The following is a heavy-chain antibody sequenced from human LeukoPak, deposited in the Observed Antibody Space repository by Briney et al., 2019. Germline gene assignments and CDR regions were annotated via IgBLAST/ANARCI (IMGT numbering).Heavy chain of an antibody. CDR3: AKSKFPHDTEGWHGYFDF. CDR2: ISDGGGNT. J-gene: IGHJ4*02. CDR1: GFTFSSVA. D-gene: IGHD6-13*01. Sequence: GGSLRLSCAASGFTFSSVAMSWVRQAPGKGLEWVSSISDGGGNTYYADSVKGRLIISRDNSKNMLLMQMNSLRADDTAVYYCAKSKFPHDTEGWHGYFDFWGRGTLVTVSS. V-gene: IGHV3-23*01.